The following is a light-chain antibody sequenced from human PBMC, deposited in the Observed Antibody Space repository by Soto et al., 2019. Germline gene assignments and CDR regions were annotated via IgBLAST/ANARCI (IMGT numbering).Light chain of an antibody. V-gene: IGKV3-11*01. J-gene: IGKJ1*01. CDR3: VQRSVWPWT. CDR1: QGVGRV. Sequence: EIVFTPSPATLSLAPGERGNLSFRANQGVGRVLAWHQHKPGQPPRLLIYDTSNRAPGTPGRFGGSGSGTDFTLTISSLEPEDFAVYYCVQRSVWPWTVGQGTKVEVK. CDR2: DTS.